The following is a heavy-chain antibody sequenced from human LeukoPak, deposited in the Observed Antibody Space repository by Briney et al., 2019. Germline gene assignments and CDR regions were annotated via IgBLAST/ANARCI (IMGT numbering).Heavy chain of an antibody. CDR1: GFTFDDYA. Sequence: GGSLRLSCAASGFTFDDYAMHWVRQAPGKGLEWVSGISWNSGSIGYADSVKGRFTVSRDNAKNSLYLEMNSLRSEDTALYYCVKDKTYQGLYWGQGTLVTVSS. D-gene: IGHD2-2*01. CDR2: ISWNSGSI. J-gene: IGHJ4*02. V-gene: IGHV3-9*01. CDR3: VKDKTYQGLY.